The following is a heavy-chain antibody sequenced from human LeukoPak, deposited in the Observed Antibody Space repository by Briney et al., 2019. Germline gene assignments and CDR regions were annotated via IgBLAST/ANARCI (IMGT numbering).Heavy chain of an antibody. D-gene: IGHD2-15*01. CDR3: ARDRSVVVVAATIGDYYYGMDV. V-gene: IGHV1-69*13. CDR1: GGTFSSYA. Sequence: GSSVKGSCQASGGTFSSYAMSWVRQARGQGLVWMGGINSNFGTANYAQKFRGRAMLTPDESTSTAYMELSSLRSEDTAVYYCARDRSVVVVAATIGDYYYGMDVWGQGTTVTVSS. J-gene: IGHJ6*02. CDR2: INSNFGTA.